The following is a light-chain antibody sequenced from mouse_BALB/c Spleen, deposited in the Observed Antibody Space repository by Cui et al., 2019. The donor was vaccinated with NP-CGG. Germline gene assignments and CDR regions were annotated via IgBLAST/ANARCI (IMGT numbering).Light chain of an antibody. V-gene: IGLV1*01. CDR1: TGAVTTSNY. CDR3: ALWYSNHWV. J-gene: IGLJ1*01. CDR2: GTN. Sequence: QAVVPQESAPTTSPGETVTLTCHSSTGAVTTSNYANWVQEKPDHLFTGLIGGTNNRAPGVPARFSGSLIGDKAALTITGAQTEDEAIYFCALWYSNHWVFGGGTKLTVL.